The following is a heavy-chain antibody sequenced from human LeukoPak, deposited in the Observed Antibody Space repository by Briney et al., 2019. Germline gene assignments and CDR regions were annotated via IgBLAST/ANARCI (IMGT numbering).Heavy chain of an antibody. J-gene: IGHJ4*02. CDR3: AAAKQWLVPDY. Sequence: GGSLRLSCAASGFTVSSNYMTWVRQAPGKGLECVSVIYSGGSTYYADSVKGRFTISRDNSKNTLYPQMNSLRAEDTAVYYCAAAKQWLVPDYWGQGTLVTVSS. D-gene: IGHD6-19*01. V-gene: IGHV3-53*01. CDR1: GFTVSSNY. CDR2: IYSGGST.